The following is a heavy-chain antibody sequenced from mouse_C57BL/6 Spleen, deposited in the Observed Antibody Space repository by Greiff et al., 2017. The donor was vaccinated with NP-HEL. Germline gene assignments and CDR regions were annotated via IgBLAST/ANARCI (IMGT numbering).Heavy chain of an antibody. CDR1: GYAFSSSW. CDR3: ASNYDPDY. D-gene: IGHD2-4*01. V-gene: IGHV1-82*01. J-gene: IGHJ2*01. Sequence: QVQLQQSGPELVKPGASVKISCKASGYAFSSSWMNWVKQRPGKGLEWIGRIYPGDGDTNYNGKFKGKATLTADKSSSTAYMQLSSLTSEDSAVYFCASNYDPDYWGQGTTLTVSS. CDR2: IYPGDGDT.